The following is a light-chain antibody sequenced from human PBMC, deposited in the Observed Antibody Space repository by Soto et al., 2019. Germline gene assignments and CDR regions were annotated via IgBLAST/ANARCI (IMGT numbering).Light chain of an antibody. Sequence: QSVLTQPASVSGSPGQSITISCSGTSSDVGAHDFVSWYQHHPDKAPKVIIFEVTKRPSGVSNRFSGSKTGNTASLTISGLQAEDEADYYCNSYTLSWTVIFGGGTKLTVL. J-gene: IGLJ2*01. V-gene: IGLV2-14*01. CDR1: SSDVGAHDF. CDR2: EVT. CDR3: NSYTLSWTVI.